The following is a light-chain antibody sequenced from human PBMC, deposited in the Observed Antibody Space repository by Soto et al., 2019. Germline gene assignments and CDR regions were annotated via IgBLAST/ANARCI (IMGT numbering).Light chain of an antibody. Sequence: SYELTQSSSVSVSPGQTARITCSGDVLAKKHARWVQQKPGQAPVVLLYKDSERPPGIPERFSGSSSGTTVTLTISGAQVDDEADYYCYSTADNNWVFGGGTKLTVL. J-gene: IGLJ3*02. CDR1: VLAKKH. CDR3: YSTADNNWV. CDR2: KDS. V-gene: IGLV3-27*01.